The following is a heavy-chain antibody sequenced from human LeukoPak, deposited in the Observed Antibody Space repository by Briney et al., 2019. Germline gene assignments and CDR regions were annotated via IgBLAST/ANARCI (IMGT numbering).Heavy chain of an antibody. V-gene: IGHV4-30-2*01. CDR2: IYHSGST. CDR3: ARVGPTYYYDSSGYTSWFDP. Sequence: SETLSLTCAVSGGSISSGGYSWSWIRQPPGKGLEWIGYIYHSGSTYYNPSLKSRVTISVDRSKNQFSLKLSSVTAADTAVYYCARVGPTYYYDSSGYTSWFDPWGQGTLVTVSS. J-gene: IGHJ5*02. CDR1: GGSISSGGYS. D-gene: IGHD3-22*01.